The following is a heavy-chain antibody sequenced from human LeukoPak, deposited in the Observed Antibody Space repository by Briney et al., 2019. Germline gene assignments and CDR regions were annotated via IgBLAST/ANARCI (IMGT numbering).Heavy chain of an antibody. CDR3: ARDGGRSGMDV. Sequence: GASVKVSCKASGYTFTGYYMHWVRQAPGQGLEWMGWINPNSGGINYAQKFQGRVTMTRDTSISTAYMELSRLRSDDTAVYYCARDGGRSGMDVWGQGTTVTVSS. V-gene: IGHV1-2*02. D-gene: IGHD3-3*01. J-gene: IGHJ6*02. CDR1: GYTFTGYY. CDR2: INPNSGGI.